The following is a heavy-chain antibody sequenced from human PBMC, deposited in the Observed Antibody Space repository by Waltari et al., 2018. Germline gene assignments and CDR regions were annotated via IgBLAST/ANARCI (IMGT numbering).Heavy chain of an antibody. Sequence: QVQLVQSGAEVKKPGASVKVSCKASGYTFTSYDINWVRQAIGQGLEWMGWMNPHSGNTGYAQKFQGRVTMTRNTSISTAYMELSSLRSEDTAVYYCARVRSRPAAILHAFDIWGQGTMVTVSS. CDR3: ARVRSRPAAILHAFDI. V-gene: IGHV1-8*01. D-gene: IGHD2-2*02. CDR1: GYTFTSYD. J-gene: IGHJ3*02. CDR2: MNPHSGNT.